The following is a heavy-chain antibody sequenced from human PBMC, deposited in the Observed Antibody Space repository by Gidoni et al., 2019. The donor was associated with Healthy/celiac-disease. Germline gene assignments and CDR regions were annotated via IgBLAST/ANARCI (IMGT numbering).Heavy chain of an antibody. CDR2: IYHSGST. Sequence: QLQLQESGSGLVKPSQTLSLTCAVSGGSISSGGYSWSWIRQPPGKGLEWIGYIYHSGSTYYNPSLKSRVTISVDRSKNQFSLKLSSVTAADTAVYYCARGGRGWFGELSDFDYWGQGTLVTVSS. D-gene: IGHD3-10*01. V-gene: IGHV4-30-2*01. CDR1: GGSISSGGYS. J-gene: IGHJ4*02. CDR3: ARGGRGWFGELSDFDY.